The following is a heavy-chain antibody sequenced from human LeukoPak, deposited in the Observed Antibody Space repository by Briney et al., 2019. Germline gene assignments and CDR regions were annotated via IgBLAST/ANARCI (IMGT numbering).Heavy chain of an antibody. CDR2: INHSGST. D-gene: IGHD1-20*01. V-gene: IGHV4-34*01. CDR3: ARDRYNWNRPYYYGMDV. Sequence: PSETLSLTCAVYGGSFSGYYWSWLRQPPGKGLEWIGEINHSGSTNYNPSLKRRVTISVDTSKNQFSLKLSSVPAADTAVYYCARDRYNWNRPYYYGMDVWGQGTTVTVSS. CDR1: GGSFSGYY. J-gene: IGHJ6*02.